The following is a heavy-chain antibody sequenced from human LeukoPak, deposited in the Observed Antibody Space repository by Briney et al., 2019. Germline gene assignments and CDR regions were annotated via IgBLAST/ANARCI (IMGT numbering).Heavy chain of an antibody. D-gene: IGHD6-13*01. Sequence: WSLRLSCTASGFSVSHNYMNWVRQAPGKGLEWVALIYSGGNTQYADSVKGRFTISRDNSKNTLYLQMSSLRVEDTAVYYCTRDTPGIAASVSGGWGQGTLVTVSS. J-gene: IGHJ4*02. V-gene: IGHV3-53*01. CDR2: IYSGGNT. CDR1: GFSVSHNY. CDR3: TRDTPGIAASVSGG.